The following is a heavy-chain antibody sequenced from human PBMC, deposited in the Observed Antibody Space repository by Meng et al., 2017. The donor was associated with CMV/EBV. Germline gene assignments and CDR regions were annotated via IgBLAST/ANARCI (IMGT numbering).Heavy chain of an antibody. D-gene: IGHD3-22*01. CDR2: IYYSGST. V-gene: IGHV4-39*07. J-gene: IGHJ5*02. CDR3: ARDGPVTMIVVGNWFDP. CDR1: GGSISSSSYY. Sequence: SETLSLTCTVSGGSISSSSYYWGWIRHPPGKGLEWIGSIYYSGSTYYNPSLKSRVTISVDTSKNQFSLKLSSVTAADTAVYYCARDGPVTMIVVGNWFDPWGQGTLVTVSS.